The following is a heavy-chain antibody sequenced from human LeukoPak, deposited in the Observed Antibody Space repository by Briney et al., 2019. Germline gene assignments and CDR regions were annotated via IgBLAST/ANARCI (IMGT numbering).Heavy chain of an antibody. V-gene: IGHV4-31*03. CDR3: AVGQRGRYNWFDP. CDR1: GGSISSGGYY. Sequence: SQTLSLTCTVSGGSISSGGYYWSWIRQHPGKGLEWIGYIYYSGSTYYNPSLKSRVTISVDTSKNQFSLKLSSVTAADTAVYYCAVGQRGRYNWFDPWGQETLVTVSS. CDR2: IYYSGST. D-gene: IGHD6-25*01. J-gene: IGHJ5*02.